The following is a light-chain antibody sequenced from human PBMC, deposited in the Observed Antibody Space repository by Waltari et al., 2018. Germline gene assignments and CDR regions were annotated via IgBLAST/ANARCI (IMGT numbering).Light chain of an antibody. CDR3: QTWDTDIVV. V-gene: IGLV4-69*01. CDR2: GNSDGSH. Sequence: QLVVTQSPSASASLGASVKLTCPLSSGHGSYAIAWHQQQPQKGPRFLLRGNSDGSHNKGDAVPYRFSGSSSGAERYLIISSLQSEDEADYYCQTWDTDIVVFGGGTKLTV. CDR1: SGHGSYA. J-gene: IGLJ2*01.